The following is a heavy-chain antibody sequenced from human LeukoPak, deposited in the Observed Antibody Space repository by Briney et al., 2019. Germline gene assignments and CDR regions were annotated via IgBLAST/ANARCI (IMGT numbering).Heavy chain of an antibody. CDR2: INKDGSST. Sequence: RGSLRLSCEASGFAFSFFAMSWLRQPPGKGLVWVSRINKDGSSTNYADSVKGRFTISRDNAKNTLYLQMNSLRAEDTAVYYCVSSLGGNDNWGQGTLVSVS. CDR3: VSSLGGNDN. CDR1: GFAFSFFA. J-gene: IGHJ4*02. V-gene: IGHV3-74*01.